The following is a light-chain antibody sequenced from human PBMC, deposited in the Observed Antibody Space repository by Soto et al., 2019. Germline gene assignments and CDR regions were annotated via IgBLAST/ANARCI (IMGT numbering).Light chain of an antibody. V-gene: IGKV1-33*01. CDR1: QDIDKF. J-gene: IGKJ4*01. CDR2: DAS. CDR3: LQSYRTPLT. Sequence: DLPMTQSPSSLSASVGDRVTITCQASQDIDKFLNWFQQKPGKAPKLLIYDASNLETGVPSRFSGSGSGTDFTLTISSLQPEDFATYYCLQSYRTPLTFGGGTKVEIK.